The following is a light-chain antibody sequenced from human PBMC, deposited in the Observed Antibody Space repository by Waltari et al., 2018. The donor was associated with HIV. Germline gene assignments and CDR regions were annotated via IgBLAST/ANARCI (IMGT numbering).Light chain of an antibody. CDR2: GFN. V-gene: IGLV2-14*01. J-gene: IGLJ2*01. Sequence: SALSQPAYVSGYPGALVIIACTGSRYEFVPHHFRYCYLQHPGKPPQLIIFGFNSLPSGISSRCSTSKSGDTASLTISGLQSGDEADYYCTTYTAKDSLLIGSGTKLTVL. CDR1: RYEFVPHHF. CDR3: TTYTAKDSLL.